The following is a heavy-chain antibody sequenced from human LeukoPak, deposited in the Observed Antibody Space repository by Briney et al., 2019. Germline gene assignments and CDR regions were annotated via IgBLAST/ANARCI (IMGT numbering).Heavy chain of an antibody. D-gene: IGHD2-15*01. V-gene: IGHV3-53*05. CDR2: IYSGGST. CDR1: GFTVSSNY. Sequence: GGSLRLSCAASGFTVSSNYMSWVRQAPGKGLGWVSVIYSGGSTYYADSVKGRFTISRDNSKNSLYLQMNSLRTEDTALYYCAKDIAPCSGGSCYRNYYYYYGMDVWGQGTTVTVSS. CDR3: AKDIAPCSGGSCYRNYYYYYGMDV. J-gene: IGHJ6*02.